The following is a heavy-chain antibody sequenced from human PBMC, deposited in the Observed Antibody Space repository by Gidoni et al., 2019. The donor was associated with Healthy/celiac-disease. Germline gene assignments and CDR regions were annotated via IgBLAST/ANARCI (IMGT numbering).Heavy chain of an antibody. V-gene: IGHV4-30-4*01. J-gene: IGHJ4*02. CDR3: ARDGGFTYGDPTIYYFDY. CDR1: GGSTSSGDYY. Sequence: QVQLQESGPGLVKPSQTLSLTCTVSGGSTSSGDYYWSWIRQPPGKGLEWIGYIYFSGSTYYNPSLKSRVTISVDTSKNQFSLKLSSVTAADTAVYYCARDGGFTYGDPTIYYFDYWGQGTLVTVSS. D-gene: IGHD4-17*01. CDR2: IYFSGST.